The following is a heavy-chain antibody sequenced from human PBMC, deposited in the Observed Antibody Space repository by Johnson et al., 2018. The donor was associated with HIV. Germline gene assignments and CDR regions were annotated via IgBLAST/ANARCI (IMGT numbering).Heavy chain of an antibody. CDR3: ARNSGNGLVLRGDAFDI. CDR1: GFTFSSSA. V-gene: IGHV3-30-3*01. J-gene: IGHJ3*02. D-gene: IGHD2-8*01. Sequence: QVQLVESGGGLVKPGESLRLSCAASGFTFSSSAMHWVRQAPGQGLQWVALISYDGSIKYFADSVKGRFTISRDNSKNTLHLQMNSLRPEDTAVYYCARNSGNGLVLRGDAFDIWGQGTMVTVSP. CDR2: ISYDGSIK.